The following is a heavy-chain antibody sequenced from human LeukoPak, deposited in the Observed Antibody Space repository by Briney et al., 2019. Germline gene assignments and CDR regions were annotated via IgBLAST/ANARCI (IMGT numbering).Heavy chain of an antibody. CDR2: ISGSGGST. V-gene: IGHV3-23*01. D-gene: IGHD1-26*01. CDR3: AKDGTSPPVGVTVAFDY. Sequence: GGSLRLSCAASGFTFSSYAMSWVRQAPGKGLEWVSAISGSGGSTYYADSVKGRFTISRDNSKNTLYLQMNSPRAEDTAVYYCAKDGTSPPVGVTVAFDYWGQGTLVTVSS. CDR1: GFTFSSYA. J-gene: IGHJ4*02.